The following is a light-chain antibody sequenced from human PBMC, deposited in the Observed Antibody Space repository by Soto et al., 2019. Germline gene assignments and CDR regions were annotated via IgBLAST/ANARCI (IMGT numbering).Light chain of an antibody. CDR3: QAYDYSLTAFV. Sequence: QSVLTQPPSVSGAPGQRVTISCTGNNSNLGAGYDVHWYQQLPGAAPKLVVFGNRNRPSGVPERFSGSKSGTSASLAITGLQAENEADYYCQAYDYSLTAFVFGGGTKLTVL. CDR1: NSNLGAGYD. V-gene: IGLV1-40*01. J-gene: IGLJ3*02. CDR2: GNR.